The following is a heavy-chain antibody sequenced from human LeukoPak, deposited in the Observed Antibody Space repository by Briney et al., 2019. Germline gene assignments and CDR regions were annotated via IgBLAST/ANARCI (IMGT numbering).Heavy chain of an antibody. D-gene: IGHD4-17*01. CDR3: ARATTTVTTKNYFDY. Sequence: GGSLRLSXAASGFTFSSYWMSWVRQTPGKGLEWVANIKQDGSEKYYVDSVKGRFTISRDNTKNSLYLQMNSLRAEDTAVYYCARATTTVTTKNYFDYWGQGTLVTVSS. J-gene: IGHJ4*02. CDR1: GFTFSSYW. CDR2: IKQDGSEK. V-gene: IGHV3-7*04.